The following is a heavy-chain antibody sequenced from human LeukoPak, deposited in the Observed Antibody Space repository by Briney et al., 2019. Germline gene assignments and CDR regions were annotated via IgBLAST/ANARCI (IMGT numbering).Heavy chain of an antibody. J-gene: IGHJ5*02. CDR3: ARSVELGPSAYWFDP. CDR1: GYTFTSYG. Sequence: ASVKVSCKASGYTFTSYGISWVRQAPGQGLEWMGWISAYNGNTNYAQKLQGRVTMTTDTSTSTAYMELRSLRSDDTAVYYCARSVELGPSAYWFDPWGQGTLVTVSS. CDR2: ISAYNGNT. V-gene: IGHV1-18*01. D-gene: IGHD3-3*02.